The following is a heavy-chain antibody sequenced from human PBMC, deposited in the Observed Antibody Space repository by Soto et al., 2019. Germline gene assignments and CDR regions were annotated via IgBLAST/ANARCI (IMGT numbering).Heavy chain of an antibody. V-gene: IGHV1-2*04. CDR1: GYTFTGYY. D-gene: IGHD3-10*01. CDR3: ARDGRADGSGSYSLSASPGDYYYGMDV. J-gene: IGHJ6*02. Sequence: ASVKVSCKASGYTFTGYYMHWVRQAPGQGLEWMGWINPNSGGTNYAQKFQGWVTMTRDTSISPAYMELSRLRSDDTAVYYCARDGRADGSGSYSLSASPGDYYYGMDVWGQGTTVTVSS. CDR2: INPNSGGT.